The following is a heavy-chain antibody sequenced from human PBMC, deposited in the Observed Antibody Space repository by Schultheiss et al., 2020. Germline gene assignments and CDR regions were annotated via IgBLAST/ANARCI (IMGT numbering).Heavy chain of an antibody. CDR1: GFTFSDYY. CDR2: IWYDGSNK. D-gene: IGHD6-13*01. Sequence: GGSLRLSCAASGFTFSDYYMSWIRQAPGKGLEWVAVIWYDGSNKYYADSVKGRFTISRDNSKNTLYLQMNSLRAEDTAVYYCAKPWGSSSWYSWGQGTLVTVSS. J-gene: IGHJ4*02. CDR3: AKPWGSSSWYS. V-gene: IGHV3-33*06.